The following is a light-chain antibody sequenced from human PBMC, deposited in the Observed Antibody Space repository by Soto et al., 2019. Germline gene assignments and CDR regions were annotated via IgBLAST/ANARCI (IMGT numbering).Light chain of an antibody. CDR3: PTWGTGPWV. V-gene: IGLV4-69*01. Sequence: QLVLTQSPSASASLGASVKLTCTLSSGHSSYAIAWHQQQPEKGPRYLMTLNSDGSHSKGDGIPDRFSGSSSGAERYLTISGRRSEDEADYYCPTWGTGPWVFGGGPQLTVL. CDR1: SGHSSYA. CDR2: LNSDGSH. J-gene: IGLJ3*02.